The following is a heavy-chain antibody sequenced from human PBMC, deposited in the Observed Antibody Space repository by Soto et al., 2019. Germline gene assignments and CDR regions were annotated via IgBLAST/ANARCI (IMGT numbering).Heavy chain of an antibody. CDR1: GHNFSGYW. D-gene: IGHD3-3*01. J-gene: IGHJ4*02. CDR2: IYPSDSDT. CDR3: ARGGVSTRTFDY. V-gene: IGHV5-51*01. Sequence: GESLTSACTCSGHNFSGYWIAWVRQMPGKGLELMGIIYPSDSDTRYRPSFQGQVTISADKSISSAYLQWSSLRASDTAMYYCARGGVSTRTFDYWGQGTPVTVSS.